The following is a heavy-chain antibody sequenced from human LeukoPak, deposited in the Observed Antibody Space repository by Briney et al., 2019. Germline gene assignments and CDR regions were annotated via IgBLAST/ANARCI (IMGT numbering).Heavy chain of an antibody. CDR3: TREYSSGWPFDF. CDR1: GFTFSDSA. D-gene: IGHD6-19*01. CDR2: IRSKADTYAT. Sequence: EGSLRLSCAASGFTFSDSAIHWVRQATGKGLEWVGRIRSKADTYATTYGASLKGRFTISRDDSRNRAYLQMSSLRTEDTAVYYCTREYSSGWPFDFWGQGTLVTVSS. J-gene: IGHJ4*02. V-gene: IGHV3-73*01.